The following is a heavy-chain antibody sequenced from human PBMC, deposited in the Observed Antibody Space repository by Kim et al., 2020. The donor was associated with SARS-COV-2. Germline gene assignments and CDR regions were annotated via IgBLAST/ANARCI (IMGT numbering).Heavy chain of an antibody. D-gene: IGHD2-21*01. Sequence: GGSLRLSCAASGFTFSGSAMHWVRQASGKGLEWVGRIRSKANSYATAYAASVKGRFTISRDDSKNTAYLQMNSLKTEDTAVYYCMILAGLAAFDYWCQGTLVPVSS. J-gene: IGHJ4*02. V-gene: IGHV3-73*01. CDR1: GFTFSGSA. CDR3: MILAGLAAFDY. CDR2: IRSKANSYAT.